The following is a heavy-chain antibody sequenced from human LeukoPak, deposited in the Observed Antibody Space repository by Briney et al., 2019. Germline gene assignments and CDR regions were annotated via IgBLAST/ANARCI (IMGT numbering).Heavy chain of an antibody. V-gene: IGHV3-30*04. D-gene: IGHD5-24*01. CDR1: GFTFSSYA. CDR2: ISYDGSNK. CDR3: ARGDQRWRTLGVYYYYGMDV. J-gene: IGHJ6*02. Sequence: PGGSLRLSCAASGFTFSSYAMHWVRQAPGKGLEWVAVISYDGSNKYYADSVKGRFTISRDNSKNTLYLQMNSLRAEDTAVYYCARGDQRWRTLGVYYYYGMDVWGQGTTVTVSS.